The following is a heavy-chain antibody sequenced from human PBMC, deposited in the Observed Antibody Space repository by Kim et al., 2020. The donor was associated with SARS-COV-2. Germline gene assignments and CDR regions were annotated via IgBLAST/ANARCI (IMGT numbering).Heavy chain of an antibody. CDR1: GFTFSNAW. Sequence: GGSLRLSCAASGFTFSNAWMSWVRQAPGKGLEWVGRIKSKTDGGTTDYAAPVKGRFTISRDDSKHTLYLQMNSLKTEDTAVYYCTTSPYDYVWGCYRYDGLWGQGTLVTVSS. CDR2: IKSKTDGGTT. D-gene: IGHD3-16*02. CDR3: TTSPYDYVWGCYRYDGL. J-gene: IGHJ4*02. V-gene: IGHV3-15*01.